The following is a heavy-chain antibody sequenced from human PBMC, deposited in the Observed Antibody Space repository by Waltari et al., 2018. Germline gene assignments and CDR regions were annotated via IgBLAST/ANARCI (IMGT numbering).Heavy chain of an antibody. D-gene: IGHD1-26*01. V-gene: IGHV4-30-4*01. CDR1: GGSVTSGENY. CDR2: IHSGGSP. Sequence: QVQLQESGPGLVKPSQTLSLTCTVSGGSVTSGENYWSWIRQSPGKGLEWLGYIHSGGSPYYNSPLRSRLTLSLDRSKNQFSLKMTSVTDADTAVYYCARRVNSGDSYNWFDPWGHGTLVTVSS. CDR3: ARRVNSGDSYNWFDP. J-gene: IGHJ5*02.